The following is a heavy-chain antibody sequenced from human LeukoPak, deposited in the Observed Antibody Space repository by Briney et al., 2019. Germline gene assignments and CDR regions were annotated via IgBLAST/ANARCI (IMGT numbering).Heavy chain of an antibody. CDR1: GFTFSSYS. V-gene: IGHV3-21*01. D-gene: IGHD1-26*01. CDR2: ISSSSSYI. CDR3: ARESGSDFTAFDI. J-gene: IGHJ3*02. Sequence: PGGSLRLSCAASGFTFSSYSMNWVRQAPGKGLEWVSSISSSSSYIYYADSVKGRFTISRDNAKNSLYLQMNSLRAEDTAVYYCARESGSDFTAFDIWGQGTMVTVSS.